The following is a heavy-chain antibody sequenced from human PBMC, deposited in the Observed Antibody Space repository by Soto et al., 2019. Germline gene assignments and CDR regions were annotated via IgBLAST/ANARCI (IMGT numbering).Heavy chain of an antibody. Sequence: QVQLVQSGAEVKKPGASVKVSCKDSGYTFTSYAINWVRQATGQGLEWMGWMNPNSANTGSAQKFQGRVTMTRNTSIRTAYMELSSLRSEDRAVYYCAREGVRGMEVWGQGTTVTVSS. J-gene: IGHJ6*02. CDR1: GYTFTSYA. CDR2: MNPNSANT. V-gene: IGHV1-8*01. D-gene: IGHD3-16*01. CDR3: AREGVRGMEV.